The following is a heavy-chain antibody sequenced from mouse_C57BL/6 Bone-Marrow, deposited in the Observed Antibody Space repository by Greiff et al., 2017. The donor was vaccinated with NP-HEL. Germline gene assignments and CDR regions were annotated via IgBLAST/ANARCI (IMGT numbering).Heavy chain of an antibody. CDR2: ISGGGGNT. CDR1: GFTFSSYT. D-gene: IGHD4-1*01. J-gene: IGHJ2*01. V-gene: IGHV5-9*01. Sequence: EVMLVESGGGLVKPGGSLKLSCAASGFTFSSYTMSWVRQTPEKRLEWVATISGGGGNTYYPDSVKGRFTISRDNAKNTLYLQMSSLRSEDTALYYCARFNWDYFDYWGQGTTLTVSS. CDR3: ARFNWDYFDY.